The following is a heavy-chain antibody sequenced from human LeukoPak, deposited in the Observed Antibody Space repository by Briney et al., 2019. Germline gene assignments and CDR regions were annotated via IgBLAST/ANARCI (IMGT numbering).Heavy chain of an antibody. Sequence: VASVKVSCKASGYTFTSYDINWVRQATGQGLEWMGRSIPTLGITNSAQKFQGRVTISADKSTSTAYMELSSLRSEDTAVYYCARDPGRFGDSTRPSALDHWGQGTLVIVSS. CDR3: ARDPGRFGDSTRPSALDH. D-gene: IGHD4-17*01. CDR2: SIPTLGIT. CDR1: GYTFTSYD. V-gene: IGHV1-69*04. J-gene: IGHJ4*02.